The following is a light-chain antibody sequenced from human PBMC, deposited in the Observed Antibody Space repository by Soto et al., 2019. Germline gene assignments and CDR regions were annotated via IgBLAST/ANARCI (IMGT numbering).Light chain of an antibody. Sequence: DIQMTQSPSSVSASVGDRVGITCRASQAIRNDLGWYQQKPAKAPKRLIYAASSLESGVPSRFSGSGSGTEFTLTISSLQPEDFALYWCQQYDNWPPTFGGGTKVDIK. V-gene: IGKV1-17*01. CDR3: QQYDNWPPT. J-gene: IGKJ4*01. CDR2: AAS. CDR1: QAIRND.